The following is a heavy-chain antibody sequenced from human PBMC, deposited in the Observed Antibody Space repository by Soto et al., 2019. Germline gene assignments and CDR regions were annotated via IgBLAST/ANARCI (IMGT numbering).Heavy chain of an antibody. Sequence: PGGSLRLSCAASGFTFSSYSMNWVRQAPGKGLEWVSSISSSSSYIYYADSVKGRFTISRDNAKNSLYLQMNSLRAEDTAVYYCARSVEMASPFDYWGQGTLVTVSS. CDR3: ARSVEMASPFDY. J-gene: IGHJ4*02. CDR1: GFTFSSYS. D-gene: IGHD5-12*01. CDR2: ISSSSSYI. V-gene: IGHV3-21*04.